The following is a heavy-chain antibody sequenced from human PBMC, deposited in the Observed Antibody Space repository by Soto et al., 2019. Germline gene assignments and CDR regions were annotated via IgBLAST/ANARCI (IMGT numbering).Heavy chain of an antibody. V-gene: IGHV1-18*01. J-gene: IGHJ5*02. Sequence: ASVKVSCKASGYTFTSYGISWVRQAPGQGLEWMGWISAYNGNTNYAQKLQGRVTMTTDTSTSTAYMELMSLRSDDTAVYYCAIVPGSGDYSDWFDPWGQGTLVTVSS. CDR3: AIVPGSGDYSDWFDP. CDR1: GYTFTSYG. CDR2: ISAYNGNT. D-gene: IGHD3-22*01.